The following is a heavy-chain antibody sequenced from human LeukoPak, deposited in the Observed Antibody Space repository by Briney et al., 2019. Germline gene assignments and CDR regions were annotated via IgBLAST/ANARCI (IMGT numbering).Heavy chain of an antibody. Sequence: TGGSLRLSCAASGFTFSSYGMHWVRQAPGKGLEWVVVISYDGSNKYYADSVKGRFTISRDNSKNTQYLQMNSLRAEDTAVYYCAKDQSMVAVRYYYYGMAVWGQGTTVTVSS. V-gene: IGHV3-30*18. CDR2: ISYDGSNK. D-gene: IGHD2-8*01. CDR3: AKDQSMVAVRYYYYGMAV. CDR1: GFTFSSYG. J-gene: IGHJ6*02.